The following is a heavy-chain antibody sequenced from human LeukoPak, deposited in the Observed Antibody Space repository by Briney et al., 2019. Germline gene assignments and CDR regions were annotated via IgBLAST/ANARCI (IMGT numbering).Heavy chain of an antibody. CDR2: ISSSSGTI. CDR3: ARGRDLFDS. Sequence: GGSLRLSCVASGFTFNTYSMNWFRQAPGKGLEWVSYISSSSGTIYYSDSVKGRFTISRDNAKNSLYLQMNNLRAEDTAVYYCARGRDLFDSWGQGTLVIVSS. J-gene: IGHJ4*02. V-gene: IGHV3-48*04. CDR1: GFTFNTYS.